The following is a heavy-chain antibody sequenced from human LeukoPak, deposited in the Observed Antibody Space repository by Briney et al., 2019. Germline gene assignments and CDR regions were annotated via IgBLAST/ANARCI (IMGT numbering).Heavy chain of an antibody. D-gene: IGHD3-9*01. CDR3: ARSAPGTGYTA. V-gene: IGHV1-8*01. J-gene: IGHJ4*02. CDR1: GHTFTNDD. Sequence: ASVKVSCKASGHTFTNDDISWVRQATGQGLEWIGKMNPNSGNTGYAQKFQGRVTMTRSTSVSTVHMELNSLTSEDTAVYFCARSAPGTGYTAWGQGTLVTVSS. CDR2: MNPNSGNT.